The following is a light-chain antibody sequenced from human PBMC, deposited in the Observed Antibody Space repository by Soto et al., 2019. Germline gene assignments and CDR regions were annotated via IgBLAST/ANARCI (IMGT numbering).Light chain of an antibody. CDR2: AAS. CDR1: QDINNY. J-gene: IGKJ4*01. CDR3: QKYDIAPRT. V-gene: IGKV1-27*01. Sequence: DSQMTQSPSSLSASVGDIVTITCRASQDINNYLAWYQQRPGKVPKLLIYAASTLQSRLPSRFSGSGSGTDFTLTISSLQPEDVATYYCQKYDIAPRTFGGGTKLEIK.